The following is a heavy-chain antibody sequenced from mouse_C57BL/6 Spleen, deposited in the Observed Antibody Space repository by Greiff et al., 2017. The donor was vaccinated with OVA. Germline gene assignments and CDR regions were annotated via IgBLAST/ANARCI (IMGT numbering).Heavy chain of an antibody. CDR1: GFTFSSYA. V-gene: IGHV5-4*01. J-gene: IGHJ4*01. D-gene: IGHD2-3*01. Sequence: EVKLVESGGGLVKPGGSLKLSCAASGFTFSSYAMSWVRQTPEKRLEWVATISDGGSYTYYPDNVKGRFTISRDNAKNNLYLQMSHLKSEDTAMYDCARESHDLQRAMDDWGQGTSVTVSS. CDR3: ARESHDLQRAMDD. CDR2: ISDGGSYT.